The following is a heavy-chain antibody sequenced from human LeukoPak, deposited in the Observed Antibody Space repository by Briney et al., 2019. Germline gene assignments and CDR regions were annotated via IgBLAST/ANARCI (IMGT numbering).Heavy chain of an antibody. CDR2: IKPNSGGT. V-gene: IGHV1-2*02. CDR1: RYTLTGYY. J-gene: IGHJ5*02. D-gene: IGHD1/OR15-1a*01. Sequence: ASPKVSSKASRYTLTGYYMHWVRQAPRQGLEWMGWIKPNSGGTNYAQKFQGSVTTTRDTSPTTASMEMRRLRSDDTAVYYCARDVWNSTWPVTWFAACGQGTLVTVSS. CDR3: ARDVWNSTWPVTWFAA.